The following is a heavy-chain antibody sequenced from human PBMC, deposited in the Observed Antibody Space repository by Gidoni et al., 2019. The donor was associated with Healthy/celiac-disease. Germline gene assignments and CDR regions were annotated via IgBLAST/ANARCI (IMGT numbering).Heavy chain of an antibody. CDR2: INPSGGST. J-gene: IGHJ4*02. CDR3: AREPDHVNIGATNHAESDD. D-gene: IGHD5-12*01. V-gene: IGHV1-46*01. Sequence: QFPLVQSGAEVKKPGASVTASCKASAYTFTSSYMHWVRQAPGQGLVWMGIINPSGGSTSYAQKFQGRVTMTRDTSTSTVYMELSSLRSEDTAVYYWAREPDHVNIGATNHAESDDWGQGTLVTVSS. CDR1: AYTFTSSY.